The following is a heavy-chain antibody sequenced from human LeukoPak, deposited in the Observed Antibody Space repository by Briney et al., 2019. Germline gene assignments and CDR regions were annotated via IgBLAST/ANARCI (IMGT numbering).Heavy chain of an antibody. V-gene: IGHV3-48*01. CDR2: ITTAGTTT. Sequence: GGSLRLSCAASGFTFGDYAMNWVRQAPGKGLEWVSYITTAGTTTYYADSVKGRFTISRDNAKNSLYLQMNSLRAEDTAVYYCARETGTFDHWGQGTLVIVSS. D-gene: IGHD1-7*01. CDR1: GFTFGDYA. CDR3: ARETGTFDH. J-gene: IGHJ4*02.